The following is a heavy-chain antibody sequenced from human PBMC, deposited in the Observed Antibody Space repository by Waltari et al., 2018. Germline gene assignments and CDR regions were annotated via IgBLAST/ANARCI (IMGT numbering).Heavy chain of an antibody. CDR1: GFTLSTSH. V-gene: IGHV3-48*01. CDR3: ARGRAGYIQDVFDI. CDR2: ISSSTTT. D-gene: IGHD5-12*01. J-gene: IGHJ3*02. Sequence: EVQLVESGGGLVQPGEPLRLPCAASGFTLSTSHMNWFRQAPGKWLEWVSYISSSTTTYYADYVKGRFTISRDNAKNSLYLQMNSLRAEDTALYYCARGRAGYIQDVFDIWGQGTMVSVSS.